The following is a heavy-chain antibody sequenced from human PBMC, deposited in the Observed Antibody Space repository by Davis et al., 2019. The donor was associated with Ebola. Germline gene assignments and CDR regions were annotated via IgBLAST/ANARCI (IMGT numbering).Heavy chain of an antibody. Sequence: AASVKVSCRASGYTFTSYGISWVRQAPGQGLEWMGWISAYNGNTNYAQKLQGRVTMTTDTSTSTAYMELRSLRSDDTAVYYCARVTRVPGVNGAGYWGQGTLVTVSS. V-gene: IGHV1-18*01. D-gene: IGHD5/OR15-5a*01. CDR3: ARVTRVPGVNGAGY. CDR2: ISAYNGNT. CDR1: GYTFTSYG. J-gene: IGHJ4*02.